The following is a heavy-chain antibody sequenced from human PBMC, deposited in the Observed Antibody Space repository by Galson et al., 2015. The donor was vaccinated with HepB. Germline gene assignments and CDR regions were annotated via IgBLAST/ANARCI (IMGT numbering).Heavy chain of an antibody. D-gene: IGHD3-9*01. CDR2: INPNSGGT. J-gene: IGHJ6*02. V-gene: IGHV1-2*04. Sequence: SVKVSCKASGYTFTGYYMHWVRQAPGQGLEWMGWINPNSGGTNYAQKFQGWVTMTRDTSISTAYMELSRLRSDDTAVYYCARDRLRYFDWLLPYYYYYGMDVWGQGTTVTVSS. CDR1: GYTFTGYY. CDR3: ARDRLRYFDWLLPYYYYYGMDV.